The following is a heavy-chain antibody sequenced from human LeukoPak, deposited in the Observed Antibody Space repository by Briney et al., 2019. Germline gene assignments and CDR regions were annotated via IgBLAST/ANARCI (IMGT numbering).Heavy chain of an antibody. D-gene: IGHD1-14*01. CDR3: ARDNPDWYFDL. CDR2: IYYSGST. Sequence: SETLSLTCTVSGGSISSYYWSWIRQPPGKGLEWIGYIYYSGSTNYNPSLKSRVTISVDTSKNQFSLKLSSVTAADTAVYYCARDNPDWYFDLWGRGTLVTLSS. J-gene: IGHJ2*01. CDR1: GGSISSYY. V-gene: IGHV4-59*01.